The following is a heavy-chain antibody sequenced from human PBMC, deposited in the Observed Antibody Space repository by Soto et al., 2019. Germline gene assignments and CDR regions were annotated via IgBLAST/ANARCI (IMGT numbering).Heavy chain of an antibody. J-gene: IGHJ4*02. CDR1: GFTFSSYA. V-gene: IGHV3-30-3*01. CDR2: ISYDGSNK. CDR3: AIVLFYDSRGSRGDFDY. Sequence: QVQLVESGGGVVQPGRSLRLSCAASGFTFSSYAMHWVRQAPGKGLEWVAVISYDGSNKYYADSVKGRFTISRDNSKNPLYLQMNSLRADDTAVYYCAIVLFYDSRGSRGDFDYWGQGTLVTVSS. D-gene: IGHD3-22*01.